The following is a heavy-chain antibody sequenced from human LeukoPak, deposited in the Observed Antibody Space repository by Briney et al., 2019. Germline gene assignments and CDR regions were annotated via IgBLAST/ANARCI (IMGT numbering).Heavy chain of an antibody. Sequence: AGGSLRLSCAASGFTFSDSAVHWVRQASGKGLEWLGHVRSKSNNYATLHAASVRGRFTISRDDSKNMAYLQMNSLKTEDTAVYYCTRQAPTIVGVDPFDYWGQGTLVTVSS. V-gene: IGHV3-73*01. D-gene: IGHD3-3*01. CDR2: VRSKSNNYAT. CDR1: GFTFSDSA. CDR3: TRQAPTIVGVDPFDY. J-gene: IGHJ4*02.